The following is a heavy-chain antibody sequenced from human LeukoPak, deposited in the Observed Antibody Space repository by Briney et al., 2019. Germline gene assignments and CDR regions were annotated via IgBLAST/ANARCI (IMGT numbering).Heavy chain of an antibody. CDR3: ARGPASGSDFAWFNS. CDR1: GGSFRGYY. J-gene: IGHJ5*01. D-gene: IGHD3-10*01. Sequence: SGTLSLTCAVFGGSFRGYYWNWIRQPPGKGLEWIGEINHAGTIKYNPSLNGRVTMSVDTSKKQLSLKLNSVTAADTAIYYCARGPASGSDFAWFNSWGQGISVTVSS. V-gene: IGHV4-34*01. CDR2: INHAGTI.